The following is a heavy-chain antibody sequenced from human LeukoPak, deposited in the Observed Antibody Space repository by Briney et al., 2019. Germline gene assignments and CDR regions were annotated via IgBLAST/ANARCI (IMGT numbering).Heavy chain of an antibody. V-gene: IGHV4-34*01. J-gene: IGHJ4*02. Sequence: SETLSLTCAVYGGSFSGYYWSWIHQPPGKGLEWIGEINHSGSTNYNPSLKSRVTISVDTSKNQFSLKLSSVTAADTAVYYCARGQYSSSASWAYWGQGTLVTVSS. D-gene: IGHD6-6*01. CDR3: ARGQYSSSASWAY. CDR1: GGSFSGYY. CDR2: INHSGST.